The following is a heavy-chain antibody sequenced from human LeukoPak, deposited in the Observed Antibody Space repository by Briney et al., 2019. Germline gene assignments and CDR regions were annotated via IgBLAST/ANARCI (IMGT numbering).Heavy chain of an antibody. CDR3: ANRDTAMVLN. D-gene: IGHD5-18*01. Sequence: GGSLSLSCTASGFTFGDYAMSWFRQAPGKGLEWVGFIRSKAYGGTTEYAASVKGRFTISRDDSKSIAYLQMNSLKTEDTAVYYCANRDTAMVLNWGQGTLVTVSS. CDR1: GFTFGDYA. J-gene: IGHJ4*02. V-gene: IGHV3-49*03. CDR2: IRSKAYGGTT.